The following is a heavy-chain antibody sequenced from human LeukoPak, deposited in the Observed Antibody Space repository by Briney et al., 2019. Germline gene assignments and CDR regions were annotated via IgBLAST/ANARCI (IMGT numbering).Heavy chain of an antibody. D-gene: IGHD6-19*01. CDR2: IRYDGNER. CDR1: GFTFSNYG. J-gene: IGHJ4*02. Sequence: GGSLRLSCAASGFTFSNYGMHWVRQAPGKGLEWVAFIRYDGNERYYANSMKGRFTISRDNSKSTLYLQMNSLRAEDTAVYYCGKDYSSGWEIDYWGQGTLVTVSS. V-gene: IGHV3-30*02. CDR3: GKDYSSGWEIDY.